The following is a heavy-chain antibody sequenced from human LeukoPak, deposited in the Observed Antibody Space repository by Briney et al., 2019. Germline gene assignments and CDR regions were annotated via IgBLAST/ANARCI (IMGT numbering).Heavy chain of an antibody. CDR1: GFTFSSYA. CDR3: ARDLSGGGYDY. Sequence: GGSLRLSCAASGFTFSSYAMSWVRQAPGKGLEWVANIKEDGSEKYYVDSVKGRFTISRDNAKNSLYLQMNSLRAEDTAVYYCARDLSGGGYDYWGQGTLVTVSS. J-gene: IGHJ4*02. V-gene: IGHV3-7*03. D-gene: IGHD3-16*01. CDR2: IKEDGSEK.